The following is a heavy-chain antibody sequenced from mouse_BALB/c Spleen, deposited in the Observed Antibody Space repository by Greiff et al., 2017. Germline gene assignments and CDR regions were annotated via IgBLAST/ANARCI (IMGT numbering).Heavy chain of an antibody. CDR2: IRNKANGYTT. V-gene: IGHV7-3*02. J-gene: IGHJ2*01. D-gene: IGHD1-1*01. CDR3: ARDITYYYGSSYKGHYCDY. CDR1: GFTFTDYY. Sequence: EVNVVESGGGLVQPGGSLRLSCATSGFTFTDYYMSWVRQPPGKALEWLGFIRNKANGYTTEYSASVKGRFTISRDNSQSILYLQMNTLRAEDSATYYCARDITYYYGSSYKGHYCDYWGQGTTLTVSS.